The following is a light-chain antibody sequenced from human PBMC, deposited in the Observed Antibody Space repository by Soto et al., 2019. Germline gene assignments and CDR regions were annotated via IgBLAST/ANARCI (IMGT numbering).Light chain of an antibody. CDR2: AAS. J-gene: IGKJ1*01. V-gene: IGKV1-39*01. CDR3: QQSYDTPRT. CDR1: QIISNY. Sequence: QMTQSPSSLSASVGETVTITCRASQIISNYLNWYQQRPGKAPKLLIYAASTLQSGVPSRFSGSASGTDFTLTISSLQPDDFATYYCQQSYDTPRTFGQGTKVEIK.